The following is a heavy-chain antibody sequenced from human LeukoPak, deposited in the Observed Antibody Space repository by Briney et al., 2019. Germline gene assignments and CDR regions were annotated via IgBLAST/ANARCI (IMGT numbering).Heavy chain of an antibody. CDR2: IWYDGSNA. D-gene: IGHD6-13*01. CDR1: GFTFSGYG. Sequence: QSGRSLRLSCAASGFTFSGYGMHWVRQAPGKGLEWVAVIWYDGSNAYYADSVKGRFTVSRDNAKNTLYLQMNSLRVEDTAVYYCAREQWAADDALDTWGQGTMVTVSS. J-gene: IGHJ3*02. CDR3: AREQWAADDALDT. V-gene: IGHV3-33*01.